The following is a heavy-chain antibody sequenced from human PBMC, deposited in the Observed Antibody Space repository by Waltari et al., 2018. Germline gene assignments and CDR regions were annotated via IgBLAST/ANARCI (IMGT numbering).Heavy chain of an antibody. D-gene: IGHD2-15*01. V-gene: IGHV4-4*02. Sequence: QVQLQESGPGLVKPSGTLSLTCTVSGDPISNNFFWSCVRQSPGKGLEWIGQVHQSGRSNYNPSLESRVTVSMDTSKNQFSLKMTSVTAADTAIYYCASDRGRGLYLDSWGQGTLVTVSP. CDR1: GDPISNNFF. J-gene: IGHJ4*02. CDR2: VHQSGRS. CDR3: ASDRGRGLYLDS.